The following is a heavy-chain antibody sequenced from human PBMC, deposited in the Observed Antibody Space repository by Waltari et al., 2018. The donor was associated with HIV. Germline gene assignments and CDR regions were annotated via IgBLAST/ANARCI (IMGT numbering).Heavy chain of an antibody. V-gene: IGHV4-61*02. D-gene: IGHD6-19*01. CDR3: ARRSSRYYYYYGMDV. CDR2: IYTSGST. CDR1: GGSISSGSYY. J-gene: IGHJ6*02. Sequence: QVQLQESGPGLVKPSQTLSLTCTVSGGSISSGSYYWSWIRQPAGKGLEWIGRIYTSGSTNYNPSLKSRVTISVDTSKNQFSLKLSSVTAADTAVYYCARRSSRYYYYYGMDVWGQGTTVTVSS.